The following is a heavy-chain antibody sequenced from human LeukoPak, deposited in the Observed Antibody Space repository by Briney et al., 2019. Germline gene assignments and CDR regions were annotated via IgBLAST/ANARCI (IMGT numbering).Heavy chain of an antibody. CDR3: ARGRGLPVRPPNEGFLDY. CDR2: IKSKTDGGTT. V-gene: IGHV3-15*01. D-gene: IGHD6-6*01. CDR1: GFTFSNAW. Sequence: GGSLRLSCAASGFTFSNAWMSWVRQAPGKGLEWVGRIKSKTDGGTTDYAAPVKGRFTISRDDSKNTLYLQMNSLKTEDTAVYYCARGRGLPVRPPNEGFLDYWGRGTLVTVSS. J-gene: IGHJ4*02.